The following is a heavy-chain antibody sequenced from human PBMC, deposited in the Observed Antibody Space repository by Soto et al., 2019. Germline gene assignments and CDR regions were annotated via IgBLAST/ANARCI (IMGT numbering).Heavy chain of an antibody. D-gene: IGHD1-26*01. CDR3: ARGYRNSACSFHRGNWFDP. J-gene: IGHJ5*02. CDR1: GGSFSGYC. CDR2: INHSGST. V-gene: IGHV4-34*01. Sequence: SETLSLTCAVYGGSFSGYCWSWIRQPPGKGLEWIGEINHSGSTNYNPSLKSRVTISVDTSKNQFSLKLSSVTAADTAVYYCARGYRNSACSFHRGNWFDPWGQGTLVTVSS.